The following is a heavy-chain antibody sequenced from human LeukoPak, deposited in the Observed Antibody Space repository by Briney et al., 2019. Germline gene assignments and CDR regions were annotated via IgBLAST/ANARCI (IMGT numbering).Heavy chain of an antibody. CDR3: ARVKDGDYYYFDY. V-gene: IGHV3-48*01. D-gene: IGHD4-17*01. CDR1: GFTFSSYS. CDR2: ISSHSATI. J-gene: IGHJ4*02. Sequence: GGSLRLSCAASGFTFSSYSMNWVRQAPGKGLEWVSYISSHSATIYYADSVKGRFTISRDNAKNSLYLQMNSLRAGDTAVYYCARVKDGDYYYFDYWGQGILVTVSS.